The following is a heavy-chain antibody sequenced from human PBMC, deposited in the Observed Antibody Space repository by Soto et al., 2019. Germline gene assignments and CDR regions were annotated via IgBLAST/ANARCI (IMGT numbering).Heavy chain of an antibody. CDR1: GFTFSSYG. V-gene: IGHV3-30*18. D-gene: IGHD6-19*01. CDR2: ISYDGSNK. CDR3: AKDRDSSGWFSGYYYGVDV. Sequence: PGGSLRLSCAASGFTFSSYGMHWVRQAPGKGLEWVALISYDGSNKYYADSVKGRFTISRDNSKNMLSLQVSSLRPEDTAVYYCAKDRDSSGWFSGYYYGVDVWGQGTTVTVSS. J-gene: IGHJ6*02.